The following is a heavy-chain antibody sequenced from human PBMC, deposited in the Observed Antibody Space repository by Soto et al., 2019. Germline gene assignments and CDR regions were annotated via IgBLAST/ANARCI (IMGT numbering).Heavy chain of an antibody. D-gene: IGHD3-22*01. CDR1: GYTFTSYA. V-gene: IGHV1-3*01. Sequence: ASVKVSCKASGYTFTSYAMHWVRQAPGQRLEWTGWINAGNGNTKYSQKFQGRVTITRDTSASTAYMELSSLRSEYTAVYYCARSSGYYYDDYWSQGSLVIGSS. CDR3: ARSSGYYYDDY. J-gene: IGHJ4*02. CDR2: INAGNGNT.